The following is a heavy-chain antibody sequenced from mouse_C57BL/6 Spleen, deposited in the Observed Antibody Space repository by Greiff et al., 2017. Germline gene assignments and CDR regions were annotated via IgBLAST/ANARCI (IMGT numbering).Heavy chain of an antibody. D-gene: IGHD1-1*01. CDR3: ARARTVEDYFDY. CDR2: INPGSGGT. CDR1: GYAFTNYL. V-gene: IGHV1-54*01. J-gene: IGHJ2*01. Sequence: VQVVESGAELVRPGTSVKVSCKASGYAFTNYLIEWVKQRPGQGLEWIGVINPGSGGTKYNEKFKGKATLTADKSSSTAYMQLSSLTSEDSAVYYCARARTVEDYFDYWGQGTTLTVSS.